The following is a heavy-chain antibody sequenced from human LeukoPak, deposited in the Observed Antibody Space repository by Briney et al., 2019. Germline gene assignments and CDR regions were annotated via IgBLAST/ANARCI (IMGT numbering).Heavy chain of an antibody. J-gene: IGHJ4*02. Sequence: PSETLSLTCTVSSGSISTYYWSWIRQPPGKGLEWIGYIYYSGSTNYNPSLKSRVIISVDTSRNQFSLKLSSVTAADTAVYYCARDGYCSGGACYAPINWGQGTLVTVSS. CDR2: IYYSGST. V-gene: IGHV4-59*01. D-gene: IGHD2-15*01. CDR3: ARDGYCSGGACYAPIN. CDR1: SGSISTYY.